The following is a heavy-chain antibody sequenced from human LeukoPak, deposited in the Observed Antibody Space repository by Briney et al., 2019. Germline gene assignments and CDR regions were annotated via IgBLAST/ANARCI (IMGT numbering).Heavy chain of an antibody. Sequence: GASVKVSCTASGYTFTSYDINWVRQATEQGLECTGWMNPNSGNTGYAQKFQGRVTMTRNTSISTAYMELSSLRSEDTAVYYCARGVSSGYYYIAYYYGMDVWGQGTTVTVSS. V-gene: IGHV1-8*01. CDR3: ARGVSSGYYYIAYYYGMDV. D-gene: IGHD3-22*01. CDR2: MNPNSGNT. CDR1: GYTFTSYD. J-gene: IGHJ6*02.